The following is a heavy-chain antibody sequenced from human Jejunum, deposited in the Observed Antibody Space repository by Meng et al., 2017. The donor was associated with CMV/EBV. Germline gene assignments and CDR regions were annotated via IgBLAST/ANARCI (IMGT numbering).Heavy chain of an antibody. CDR1: GFIFSNYA. V-gene: IGHV3-30-3*02. CDR3: AKGASSGLYQGGCES. Sequence: SGFIFSNYAIHWVRQAPGKGLEWVSLISYHGRDKWYSDSVKGRFTISRDNSKDTVYMQMDNLRPEDTAVYYCAKGASSGLYQGGCESWGQGTLVTVSS. J-gene: IGHJ5*02. D-gene: IGHD6-19*01. CDR2: ISYHGRDK.